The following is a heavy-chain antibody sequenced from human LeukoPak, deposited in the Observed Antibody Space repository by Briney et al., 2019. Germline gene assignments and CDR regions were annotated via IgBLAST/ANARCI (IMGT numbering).Heavy chain of an antibody. CDR2: IYHSGST. J-gene: IGHJ5*02. Sequence: PSGTPSLTCAVSGGSISSSNWWSWVRQPPGKGLEWIGEIYHSGSTNYNPSLKSRVTISVDKSKNQFSLKLSSVTAADTAVYYCASRISDIAAAGTDWFDPWGQGTLVTVSS. D-gene: IGHD6-13*01. CDR3: ASRISDIAAAGTDWFDP. CDR1: GGSISSSNW. V-gene: IGHV4-4*02.